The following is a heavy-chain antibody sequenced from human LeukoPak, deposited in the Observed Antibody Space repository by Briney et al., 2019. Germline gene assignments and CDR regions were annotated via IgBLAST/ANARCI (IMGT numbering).Heavy chain of an antibody. J-gene: IGHJ2*01. CDR3: TTVGVRYWYFDL. Sequence: TGGSLRLSCAASGFTFTDAWMSWVRQAPGKGLEWVVRIKSIPDGGTTDFSPPVKGRFTISRDDSKNTLYLQMNSLKTEDTAVYYCTTVGVRYWYFDLWGRGTLVTVSS. CDR2: IKSIPDGGTT. CDR1: GFTFTDAW. D-gene: IGHD2-8*01. V-gene: IGHV3-15*01.